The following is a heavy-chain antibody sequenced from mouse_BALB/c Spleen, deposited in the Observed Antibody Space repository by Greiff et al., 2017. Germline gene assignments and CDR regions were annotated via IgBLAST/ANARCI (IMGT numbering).Heavy chain of an antibody. J-gene: IGHJ4*01. CDR3: TRDYYGAMDY. Sequence: EVQRVESGGGLVKPGGSLKLSCAASGFTFSSYTMSWVRQTPEKRLEWVATISSGGSYTDYPDSVKGRFTISRDNAKNTLYLQMSSLKSEDTAMYYCTRDYYGAMDYWGQGTSVTVSS. V-gene: IGHV5-6-4*01. CDR1: GFTFSSYT. CDR2: ISSGGSYT. D-gene: IGHD1-1*01.